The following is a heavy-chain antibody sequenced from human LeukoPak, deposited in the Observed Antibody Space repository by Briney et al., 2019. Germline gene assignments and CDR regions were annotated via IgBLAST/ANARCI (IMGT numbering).Heavy chain of an antibody. CDR2: IRYDGSNK. CDR1: GFTFSSYG. CDR3: AKDQYSSSWGYYFDY. J-gene: IGHJ4*02. Sequence: PGGSLRLSCAASGFTFSSYGMHWVRQAPGKGLEWVAFIRYDGSNKYYADSVKGRFTISRDNSKNTLYLQMNSLRAEDTAVYYCAKDQYSSSWGYYFDYWGQGTLVTVSS. D-gene: IGHD6-6*01. V-gene: IGHV3-30*02.